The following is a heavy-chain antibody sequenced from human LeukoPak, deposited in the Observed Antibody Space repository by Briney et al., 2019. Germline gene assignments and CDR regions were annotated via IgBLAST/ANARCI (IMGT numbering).Heavy chain of an antibody. J-gene: IGHJ4*02. Sequence: GGSLRLSCAASGFTFSSYAMSWVRQAPGKGLEWVSAISGSGGSTYYADSVKGRFTISRDNSKNTLYLQMNSLRAEDTAVYYCAKVRRGPVPAATCFDYWGQGTLVTVSS. D-gene: IGHD2-2*01. CDR1: GFTFSSYA. CDR3: AKVRRGPVPAATCFDY. V-gene: IGHV3-23*01. CDR2: ISGSGGST.